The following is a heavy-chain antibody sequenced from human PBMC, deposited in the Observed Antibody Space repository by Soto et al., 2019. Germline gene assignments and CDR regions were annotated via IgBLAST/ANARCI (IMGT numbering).Heavy chain of an antibody. J-gene: IGHJ5*02. CDR3: ATDLRGEGWFDP. Sequence: QVQLIQSGAEVKKPGASVKVSCKVSGYTLTELSMHWVRQAPGKGLEWMGGFDPEDGETIYAQKFQGRVTITEDTSTDTAYMELSSLRSEDTAVYYCATDLRGEGWFDPWGQGTLVTVSS. V-gene: IGHV1-24*01. CDR1: GYTLTELS. D-gene: IGHD3-16*01. CDR2: FDPEDGET.